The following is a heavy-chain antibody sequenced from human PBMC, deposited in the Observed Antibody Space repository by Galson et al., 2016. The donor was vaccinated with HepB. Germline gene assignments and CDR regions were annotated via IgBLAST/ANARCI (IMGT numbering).Heavy chain of an antibody. CDR3: AREGSGWYNGMDV. CDR1: VGSLSGSS. CDR2: IYNSGSA. D-gene: IGHD6-19*01. Sequence: SETLSLTCTVSVGSLSGSSWSWIRQPPGKELEWIGYIYNSGSATYNPSPKSRVTISVDRSKNQVSLRLTSVTAADTAVYYCAREGSGWYNGMDVWGQGTTVIVSS. V-gene: IGHV4-59*01. J-gene: IGHJ6*02.